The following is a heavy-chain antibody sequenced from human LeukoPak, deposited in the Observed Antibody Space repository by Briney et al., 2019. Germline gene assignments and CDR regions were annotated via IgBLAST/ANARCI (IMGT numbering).Heavy chain of an antibody. J-gene: IGHJ4*02. CDR1: GFTLSSYG. Sequence: GRSLRLSCAASGFTLSSYGMHWVRQAPGKGLEWVAVISSDGGNKYYEDSVKGRFTISRDSSKNTLYLQMNSLRADDTAIYYCAKDTSMVIDYWGQGTLVTVSS. D-gene: IGHD5-18*01. CDR2: ISSDGGNK. CDR3: AKDTSMVIDY. V-gene: IGHV3-30*18.